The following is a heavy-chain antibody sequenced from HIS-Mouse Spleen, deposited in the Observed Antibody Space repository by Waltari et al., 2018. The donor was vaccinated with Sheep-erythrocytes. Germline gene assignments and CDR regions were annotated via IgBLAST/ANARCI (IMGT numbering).Heavy chain of an antibody. D-gene: IGHD1-26*01. CDR3: ARVASGATFDY. Sequence: EVQLVESGGGLVKPGGSLRLSCAASGFTFSSYSMKWAPQAPGKGMECVSYISSSSSYISYADSVKGRFTISRDNAKNSLYLQMNSLRAEDTAVYYCARVASGATFDYWGQGTLVTVSS. CDR1: GFTFSSYS. V-gene: IGHV3-21*01. CDR2: ISSSSSYI. J-gene: IGHJ4*02.